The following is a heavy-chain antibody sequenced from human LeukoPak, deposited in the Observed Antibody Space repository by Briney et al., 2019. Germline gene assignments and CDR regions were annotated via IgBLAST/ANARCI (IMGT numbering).Heavy chain of an antibody. Sequence: SETLSLTCTVSGGSISSYYWSWIRQPPGKGLEWIGYIYYSGSTNYNPSLKSRVTISVDTSKNQFSLKLSSVTAADTAVYYCATSATRAAAGSFDYWGQGTLVTVSS. D-gene: IGHD6-13*01. V-gene: IGHV4-59*12. J-gene: IGHJ4*02. CDR3: ATSATRAAAGSFDY. CDR1: GGSISSYY. CDR2: IYYSGST.